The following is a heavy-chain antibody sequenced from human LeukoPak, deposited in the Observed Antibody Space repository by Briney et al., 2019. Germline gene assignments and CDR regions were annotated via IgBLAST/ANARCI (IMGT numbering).Heavy chain of an antibody. CDR1: GYTFTGYY. J-gene: IGHJ5*02. CDR3: ARVARRWLQSSIGWVDP. V-gene: IGHV1-2*02. Sequence: ASVKVSCKASGYTFTGYYMHWVRQAPGQGLEWMGWINPNSGGTNYAQKFQGRVTMTRDTSISTAYMELSRLRSDDTAVYYCARVARRWLQSSIGWVDPWGQGTLVTVSS. CDR2: INPNSGGT. D-gene: IGHD5-24*01.